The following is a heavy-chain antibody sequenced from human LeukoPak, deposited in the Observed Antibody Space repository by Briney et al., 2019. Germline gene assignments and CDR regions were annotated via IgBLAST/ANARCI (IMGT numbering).Heavy chain of an antibody. Sequence: SETLSLTCAVYGGSFSGYYWSWIRQPPGKGLEWIGEINHSERTKYNPSLKSRVTISVDTSKNQFSLKLSSVTAADTAVYYCASPDSFDPWGQGTLVTVSS. J-gene: IGHJ5*02. V-gene: IGHV4-34*01. CDR3: ASPDSFDP. CDR1: GGSFSGYY. CDR2: INHSERT.